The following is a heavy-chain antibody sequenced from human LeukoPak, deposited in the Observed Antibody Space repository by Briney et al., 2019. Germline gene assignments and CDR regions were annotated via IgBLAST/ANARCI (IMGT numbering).Heavy chain of an antibody. Sequence: ASVKVSCKASGYTFTGYYMHWVRQAPGQGLEWMGWINPNSGDTNYAQKLQGRVTMTRDTSISTAYMELSRLRSDDTAVYYCAREGRQWLVRGDWFDPWGQGTLVTVSS. J-gene: IGHJ5*02. CDR3: AREGRQWLVRGDWFDP. CDR1: GYTFTGYY. V-gene: IGHV1-2*02. D-gene: IGHD6-19*01. CDR2: INPNSGDT.